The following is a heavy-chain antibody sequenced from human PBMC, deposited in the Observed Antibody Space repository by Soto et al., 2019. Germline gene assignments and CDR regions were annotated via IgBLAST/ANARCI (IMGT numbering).Heavy chain of an antibody. V-gene: IGHV1-46*01. J-gene: IGHJ6*02. D-gene: IGHD6-19*01. CDR2: INPGGGSA. CDR3: ARDTSGWSLNGLDV. CDR1: GSAITRYY. Sequence: QVDLVQSGAEVKKPGASVTISCKAYGSAITRYYIHWVRQAPGRGLEWMGIINPGGGSASYAQKFQDRVTIDKDTSTGTVYMDLRSLRTEDTAVYYCARDTSGWSLNGLDVWGQGTTVNVSS.